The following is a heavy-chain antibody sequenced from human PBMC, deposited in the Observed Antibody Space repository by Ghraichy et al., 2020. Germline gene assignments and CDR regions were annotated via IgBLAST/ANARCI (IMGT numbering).Heavy chain of an antibody. D-gene: IGHD6-13*01. CDR1: GFTFSSYY. J-gene: IGHJ4*01. CDR2: IYSGGST. Sequence: GGSLRLSCAASGFTFSSYYVSWVRQAPGKGLEWVSVIYSGGSTYYADSLKGRFTISSGNSNNTLYLQLNSLIAEDTAVYYCARGFMEYSSSWYYFAYCGRGPLVTVSS. CDR3: ARGFMEYSSSWYYFAY. V-gene: IGHV3-66*02.